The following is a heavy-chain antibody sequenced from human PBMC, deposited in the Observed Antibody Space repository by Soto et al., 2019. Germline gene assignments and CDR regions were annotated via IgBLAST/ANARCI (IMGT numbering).Heavy chain of an antibody. J-gene: IGHJ4*02. CDR2: ISSGGSSI. V-gene: IGHV3-11*01. D-gene: IGHD6-13*01. Sequence: GGSLRLSCAASGFTFSDYYMNWIRQAPGKGLEWLSSISSGGSSIHYADSVKGRFTISRDNARNSLSLQMNSLRAADTAVCYCARGAPAGGNFDYWGQGTLVTVSS. CDR1: GFTFSDYY. CDR3: ARGAPAGGNFDY.